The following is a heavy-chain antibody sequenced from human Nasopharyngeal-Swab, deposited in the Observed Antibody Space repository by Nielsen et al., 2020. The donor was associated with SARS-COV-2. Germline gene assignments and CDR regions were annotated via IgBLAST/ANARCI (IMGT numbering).Heavy chain of an antibody. CDR3: ATAPPVAGIGYWFDP. CDR1: GYTLTELS. J-gene: IGHJ5*02. D-gene: IGHD6-19*01. Sequence: ASVKVSSKVSGYTLTELSMHWVRQAPGKGLEWMGGFDPEDGETIYAQKFQGRVTMTEDTSTDTAYMELSSLRSEDTAVYYCATAPPVAGIGYWFDPWGQGTLVTVSS. V-gene: IGHV1-24*01. CDR2: FDPEDGET.